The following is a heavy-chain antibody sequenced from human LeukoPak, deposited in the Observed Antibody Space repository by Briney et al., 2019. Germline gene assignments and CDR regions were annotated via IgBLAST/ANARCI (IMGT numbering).Heavy chain of an antibody. CDR1: GGSLSSSSYY. D-gene: IGHD6-19*01. J-gene: IGHJ4*02. CDR2: IYYSGSA. Sequence: PSEILSLTCTVSGGSLSSSSYYWGWIRQPPGKGLEWIGTIYYSGSASYNPSLKSRVTISVDTSKNQFSLKLSSVSAADTALYYCAKSSGGSGWTGGFDYWGQGTLVTVSS. CDR3: AKSSGGSGWTGGFDY. V-gene: IGHV4-39*01.